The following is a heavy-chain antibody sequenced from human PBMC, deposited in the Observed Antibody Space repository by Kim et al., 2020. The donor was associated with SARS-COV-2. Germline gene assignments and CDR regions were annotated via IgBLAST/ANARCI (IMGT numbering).Heavy chain of an antibody. Sequence: GGSLRLSCAASGFTVSSNYMSWVRQAPGKGLEWVAVIYSGGSTYYADSVKGRFTISRDNSKNTLYLQMNSMRAEDTAVYYCARGKSGYASAYDYRGQGPLLSVS. CDR1: GFTVSSNY. CDR3: ARGKSGYASAYDY. V-gene: IGHV3-53*01. J-gene: IGHJ4*02. CDR2: IYSGGST. D-gene: IGHD5-12*01.